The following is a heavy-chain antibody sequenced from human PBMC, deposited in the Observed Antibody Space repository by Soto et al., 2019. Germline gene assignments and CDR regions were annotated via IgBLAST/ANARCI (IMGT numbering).Heavy chain of an antibody. D-gene: IGHD2-21*02. V-gene: IGHV3-30*18. J-gene: IGHJ6*02. CDR2: ISYDGSNK. Sequence: GGSLRLSCAASGFTFSTYGMHWVRQAPGKGLEWVAVISYDGSNKYYADSVKGRFTISRDNSKNTLYLQMNSLRAEDTAVYYCAKEDHVTPGGMDVWGQGTTVTVSS. CDR1: GFTFSTYG. CDR3: AKEDHVTPGGMDV.